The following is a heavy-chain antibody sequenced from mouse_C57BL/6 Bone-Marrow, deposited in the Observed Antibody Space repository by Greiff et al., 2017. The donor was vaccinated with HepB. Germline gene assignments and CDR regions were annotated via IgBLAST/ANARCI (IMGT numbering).Heavy chain of an antibody. CDR2: ISSGGDYI. CDR1: GFTFSSYA. D-gene: IGHD2-4*01. V-gene: IGHV5-9-1*02. CDR3: TRVYYDYRFDY. Sequence: EVQGVESGEGLVKPGGSLKLSCAASGFTFSSYAMSWVRQTPEKRLEWVAYISSGGDYIYYADTVKGRFTISRDNARNTLYLQMSSLKSEDTAMYYCTRVYYDYRFDYWGQGTTLTVSS. J-gene: IGHJ2*01.